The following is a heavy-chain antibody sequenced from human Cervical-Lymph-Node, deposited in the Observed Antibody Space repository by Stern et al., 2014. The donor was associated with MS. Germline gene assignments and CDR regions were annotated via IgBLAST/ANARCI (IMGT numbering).Heavy chain of an antibody. D-gene: IGHD1-1*01. V-gene: IGHV1-46*01. Sequence: VQLVESGAEVKKPGASVKVSCKASGYTFTSYYMHWVRQAPGQGLEWMGIINPSGGSTSYAQKFQGRFPMTRDTSTSTVYMELSSLRSEDTAVYYCARVSGWNDGLFGYWGQGTLVTVSS. CDR3: ARVSGWNDGLFGY. J-gene: IGHJ4*02. CDR2: INPSGGST. CDR1: GYTFTSYY.